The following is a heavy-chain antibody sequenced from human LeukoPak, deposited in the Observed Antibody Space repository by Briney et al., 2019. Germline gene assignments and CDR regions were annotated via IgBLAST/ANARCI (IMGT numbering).Heavy chain of an antibody. Sequence: SETLSLTCTVSGGSISSGSYYCSWIRQPAGKGLEWIGRIYTSGSTNYNPPLKSRVTISVDTSKNQFSLKLSSVTAADTAVYYCARSQMATSGDYFDYWGQGTLVTVSS. CDR3: ARSQMATSGDYFDY. J-gene: IGHJ4*02. V-gene: IGHV4-61*02. CDR2: IYTSGST. D-gene: IGHD5-24*01. CDR1: GGSISSGSYY.